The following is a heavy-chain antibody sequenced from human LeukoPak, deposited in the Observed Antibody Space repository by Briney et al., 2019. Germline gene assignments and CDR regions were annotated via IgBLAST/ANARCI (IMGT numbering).Heavy chain of an antibody. CDR3: AKIHYFGSGSPDY. J-gene: IGHJ4*02. CDR2: LSGSGGTT. V-gene: IGHV3-23*01. D-gene: IGHD3-10*01. Sequence: GGSLRLSCVASGFTFSSYGLKWVRQAPGKGLEWVSGLSGSGGTTYYADSVKGRFTISRDNSKNTLYLQMNSLRAEDTAVYYCAKIHYFGSGSPDYWGQGTLVTVSS. CDR1: GFTFSSYG.